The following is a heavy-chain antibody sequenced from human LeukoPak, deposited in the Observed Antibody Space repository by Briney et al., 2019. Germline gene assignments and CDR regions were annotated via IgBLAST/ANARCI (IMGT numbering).Heavy chain of an antibody. CDR2: MYQTGSS. V-gene: IGHV4-38-2*02. Sequence: SETLSLTCSVSGYSIGSGHYWGWIRQPPVKGLEWIGSMYQTGSSYYSLSLKSRVTISLDTSKNQISLKLTFVTAADTASYFCARENVVAQGTFDYWGQGALVTVSS. J-gene: IGHJ4*02. CDR1: GYSIGSGHY. D-gene: IGHD2-21*01. CDR3: ARENVVAQGTFDY.